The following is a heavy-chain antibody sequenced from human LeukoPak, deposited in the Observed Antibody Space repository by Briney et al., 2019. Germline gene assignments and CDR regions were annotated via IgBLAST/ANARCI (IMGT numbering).Heavy chain of an antibody. CDR2: IDTYSGKT. J-gene: IGHJ5*02. CDR1: GYTFTSYG. D-gene: IGHD6-13*01. V-gene: IGHV1-18*01. CDR3: ARDRGIAEADSFDP. Sequence: ASVKVSCKASGYTFTSYGISWVRQAPGQGLEWMGWIDTYSGKTNYAQKFQGRVTMTSDTSTSTAYMELRSLRSDDTAVYYCARDRGIAEADSFDPWGQGTLATVSS.